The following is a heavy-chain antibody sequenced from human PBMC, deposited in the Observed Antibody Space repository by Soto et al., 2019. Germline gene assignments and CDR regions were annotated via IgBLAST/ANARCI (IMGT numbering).Heavy chain of an antibody. CDR2: IWYDGSNK. CDR1: GFTFGSYG. J-gene: IGHJ6*02. CDR3: ARDYCPDYGDYYYGMDV. D-gene: IGHD4-17*01. V-gene: IGHV3-33*01. Sequence: QVQLVESGGGVVQPGRSLRLSCAASGFTFGSYGMHWVRQAPGKGLEWVAVIWYDGSNKYYADSVKGRFTISRDNSKNTLYLQMNSLRAEDTAVYYCARDYCPDYGDYYYGMDVWGQGTTVTVSS.